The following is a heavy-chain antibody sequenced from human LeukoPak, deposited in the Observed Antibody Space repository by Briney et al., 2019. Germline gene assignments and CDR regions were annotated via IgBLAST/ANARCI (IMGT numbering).Heavy chain of an antibody. CDR2: ISYDGSNK. D-gene: IGHD2-2*01. CDR1: GFTFSSYA. Sequence: QTEGSLRLSCAASGFTFSSYAMHWVRQAPGKGLEWVAVISYDGSNKYYADSVKGRFTISRDNSKNTLYLQMNSLRAEDTAIYYCAKYRSTGRTSCYGGWGQGALVTVSS. J-gene: IGHJ4*02. CDR3: AKYRSTGRTSCYGG. V-gene: IGHV3-30-3*02.